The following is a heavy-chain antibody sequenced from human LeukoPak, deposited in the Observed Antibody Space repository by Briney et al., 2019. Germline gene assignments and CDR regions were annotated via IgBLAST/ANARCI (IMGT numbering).Heavy chain of an antibody. CDR2: IYYSGKV. V-gene: IGHV4-39*07. Sequence: SETLSLTCSVSGGAIGNSSSYWGWIRQPPGKGLEWIGSIYYSGKVYYNSSLKSRVTISVDTSKNQFSLRLSSLTAADTAVYYCARLVDSSGYYLGDFDYWGQGTLVTVSS. D-gene: IGHD3-22*01. CDR3: ARLVDSSGYYLGDFDY. CDR1: GGAIGNSSSY. J-gene: IGHJ4*02.